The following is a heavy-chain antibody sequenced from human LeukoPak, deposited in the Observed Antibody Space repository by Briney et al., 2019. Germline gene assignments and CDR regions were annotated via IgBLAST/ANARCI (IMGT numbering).Heavy chain of an antibody. CDR3: ARGGRGSSWYRSGDWFDP. V-gene: IGHV4-4*02. Sequence: SETLSLTCTVSGDSINSLDLWSWVRQPPGQGLAWIGEMYLSGTTHSNPSVKSRVTISVDTSKNQFSLKLSSVTAADTAVYYCARGGRGSSWYRSGDWFDPWGQGTLVTVSS. J-gene: IGHJ5*02. CDR2: MYLSGTT. CDR1: GDSINSLDL. D-gene: IGHD6-13*01.